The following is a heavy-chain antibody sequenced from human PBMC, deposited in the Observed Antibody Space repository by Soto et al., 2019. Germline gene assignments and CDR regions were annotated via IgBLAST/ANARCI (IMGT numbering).Heavy chain of an antibody. Sequence: SGPTLVNPTQTLTLTCTFSGFSLSTSGLGVGWIRQPPGKALEWLALIYWNDDKRYSPSLKSRLTITKDTSKNQVVLTMTNMDPVDTATYYCAHGPYNWNDSGDNWFDPWGQGTLVTVSS. CDR3: AHGPYNWNDSGDNWFDP. V-gene: IGHV2-5*01. D-gene: IGHD1-20*01. J-gene: IGHJ5*02. CDR1: GFSLSTSGLG. CDR2: IYWNDDK.